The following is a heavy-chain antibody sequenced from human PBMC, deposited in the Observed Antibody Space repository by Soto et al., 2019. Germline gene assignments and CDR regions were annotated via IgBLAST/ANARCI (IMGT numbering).Heavy chain of an antibody. J-gene: IGHJ4*02. Sequence: GGSLRLSCAASGFTFSSYGMHWVRQAPGKGLEWVAVISYDGSNKYYADSVKGRFTISRDNSKNTLYLQMNSLRAEDTAVYYCAKDQSLQIDYWGQGTLVTVSS. CDR1: GFTFSSYG. D-gene: IGHD4-4*01. V-gene: IGHV3-30*18. CDR3: AKDQSLQIDY. CDR2: ISYDGSNK.